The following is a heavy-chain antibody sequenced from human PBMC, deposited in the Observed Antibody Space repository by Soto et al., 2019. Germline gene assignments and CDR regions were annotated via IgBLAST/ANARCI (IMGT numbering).Heavy chain of an antibody. J-gene: IGHJ5*02. CDR1: GGTFSSYA. D-gene: IGHD2-15*01. Sequence: QVQLVQSGAEVKKPGSSVKVSCKASGGTFSSYAISWVRQAPGQGLEWMGGIIPIFGTANYAQKFQGRVTMTADKSTSTAYMELSSLRSEDTAVYYCASALGYCSGGSCAQGFDPWGQGTLVTVSS. CDR3: ASALGYCSGGSCAQGFDP. V-gene: IGHV1-69*06. CDR2: IIPIFGTA.